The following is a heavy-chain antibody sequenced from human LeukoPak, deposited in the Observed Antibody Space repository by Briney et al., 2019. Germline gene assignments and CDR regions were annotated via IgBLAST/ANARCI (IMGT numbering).Heavy chain of an antibody. CDR1: GFTFDDYA. D-gene: IGHD2-2*01. CDR3: AKGGSEYQLLSAFDY. Sequence: GGSLRLSCAASGFTFDDYAMHWVRQAPGKGLEWVSGISWNSGSIGYADSVKGRFTISRDNAKNSLYLQTNSLRAEDTALYYCAKGGSEYQLLSAFDYWGQGTLVTVSS. CDR2: ISWNSGSI. J-gene: IGHJ4*02. V-gene: IGHV3-9*01.